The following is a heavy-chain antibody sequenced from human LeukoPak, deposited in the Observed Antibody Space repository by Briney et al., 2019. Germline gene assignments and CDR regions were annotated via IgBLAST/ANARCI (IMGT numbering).Heavy chain of an antibody. J-gene: IGHJ4*02. V-gene: IGHV4-34*01. CDR1: GGSFSGYY. CDR3: ARGPPAPSSYYFDY. Sequence: PSETLSLTCAVYGGSFSGYYWSWIRQPPGKGLEWIGEINRSGSTNYNPSLKSRVTISVDASRNQFSLKLSSVTAADTAVYYCARGPPAPSSYYFDYWGQGTLVTVSS. CDR2: INRSGST.